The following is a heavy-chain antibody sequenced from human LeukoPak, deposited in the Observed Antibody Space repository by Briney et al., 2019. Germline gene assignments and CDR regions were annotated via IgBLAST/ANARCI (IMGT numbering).Heavy chain of an antibody. CDR2: IRHDGSIK. V-gene: IGHV3-30*02. D-gene: IGHD3-16*01. CDR3: AKDSLADIDY. Sequence: GGSLRLSCAASGFIFSTYGMYWVRQAPGKGLEWVTFIRHDGSIKNYADSVKGRSTISRDNSKNTLYLQMNSLRAEDTAVYYCAKDSLADIDYWGQGTLVTVSS. J-gene: IGHJ4*02. CDR1: GFIFSTYG.